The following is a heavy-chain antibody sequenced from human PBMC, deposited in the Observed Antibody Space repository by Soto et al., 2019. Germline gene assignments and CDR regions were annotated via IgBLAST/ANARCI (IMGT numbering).Heavy chain of an antibody. CDR2: INAGNGNT. D-gene: IGHD3-10*01. CDR3: ASRYYGSFASPHERRHCGTGV. Sequence: ASVKXSCNASGYTFTSYSMHWVRQAPGQRLEWMGWINAGNGNTKYSQKFQGRVTIPRATSASTPYMELSSLRSADTAVSYCASRYYGSFASPHERRHCGTGVWGQGSTVAVCS. CDR1: GYTFTSYS. J-gene: IGHJ6*01. V-gene: IGHV1-3*01.